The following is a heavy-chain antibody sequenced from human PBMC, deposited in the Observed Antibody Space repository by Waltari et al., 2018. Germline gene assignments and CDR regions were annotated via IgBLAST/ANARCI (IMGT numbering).Heavy chain of an antibody. J-gene: IGHJ6*02. CDR3: ARVYRNTWRYGLDV. Sequence: QVQLQESGPGLVKPSQTLSLTCTVSGGSMSSGDYYWSWIRQPAGKGLEWIGRIHTSGSTNFHPSLRSRVTISKDTSKNQFSLKLSYMTAADSAVFYCARVYRNTWRYGLDVGGQGITVTVSS. V-gene: IGHV4-61*02. CDR1: GGSMSSGDYY. CDR2: IHTSGST. D-gene: IGHD6-13*01.